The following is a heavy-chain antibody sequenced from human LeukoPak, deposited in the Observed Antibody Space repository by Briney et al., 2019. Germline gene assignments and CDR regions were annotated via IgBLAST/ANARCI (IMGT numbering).Heavy chain of an antibody. CDR1: GGSISRYY. V-gene: IGHV4-59*08. CDR3: ARSGNIYGSDAFDV. J-gene: IGHJ3*01. Sequence: PSETLSLTCTVAGGSISRYYWSWIRRPPGKGLDWIGHIYYTGSTNYNPSLKSRVTISVDTSKNQVSLKLTSVTAADTAMYYCARSGNIYGSDAFDVWGRGTMVTVSS. D-gene: IGHD5-18*01. CDR2: IYYTGST.